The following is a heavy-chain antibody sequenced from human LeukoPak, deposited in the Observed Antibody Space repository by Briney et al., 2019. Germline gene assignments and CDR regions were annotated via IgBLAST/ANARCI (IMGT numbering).Heavy chain of an antibody. Sequence: PGGSLRLSCAASGFTFSSYSMNWVRQAPGKGLEWVSSISSSSRYIYYADSVKGRFTISRDNAKNSLYLQMNSLRAEDTAVYYCARDSYGSGSYYSYNWFDPWGQGTLVTVSS. CDR2: ISSSSRYI. CDR3: ARDSYGSGSYYSYNWFDP. CDR1: GFTFSSYS. J-gene: IGHJ5*02. D-gene: IGHD3-10*01. V-gene: IGHV3-21*01.